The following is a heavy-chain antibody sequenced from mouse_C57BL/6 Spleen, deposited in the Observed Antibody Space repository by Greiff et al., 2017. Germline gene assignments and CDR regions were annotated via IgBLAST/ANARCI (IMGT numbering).Heavy chain of an antibody. CDR3: ARSGNYSNYAIFYAMDY. CDR2: IHPNSGST. D-gene: IGHD2-5*01. V-gene: IGHV1-64*01. J-gene: IGHJ4*01. Sequence: VQLQQSGAELVKPGASVKLSCKASGYTFTSYWMHWVKQRPGQGLEWIGMIHPNSGSTNYNEKFKSKATLTVDKSSSTAYMQLSSLTSEDSAVYYCARSGNYSNYAIFYAMDYWGQGTSVTVSS. CDR1: GYTFTSYW.